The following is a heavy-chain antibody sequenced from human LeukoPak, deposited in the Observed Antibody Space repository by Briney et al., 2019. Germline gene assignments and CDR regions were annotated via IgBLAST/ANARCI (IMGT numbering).Heavy chain of an antibody. V-gene: IGHV1-46*01. J-gene: IGHJ5*02. Sequence: ASVSVSCKASGYTFTRYYVHWVRQAPGQGLEGMGVISPSGDSTIYAKKFQGRVTMTRDTSSWTVYLALSGLRSDDTAVYSCARGWDYYAITGYHNWFDAWGQGTLVTVSS. CDR1: GYTFTRYY. CDR2: ISPSGDST. D-gene: IGHD3-22*01. CDR3: ARGWDYYAITGYHNWFDA.